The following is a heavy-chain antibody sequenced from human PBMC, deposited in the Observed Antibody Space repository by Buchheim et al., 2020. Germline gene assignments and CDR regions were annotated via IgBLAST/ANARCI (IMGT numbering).Heavy chain of an antibody. CDR1: GGSISSGGYY. J-gene: IGHJ4*02. D-gene: IGHD3-22*01. V-gene: IGHV4-31*03. CDR2: IYNGVTN. CDR3: ARAGYYDSRGYLGDFDY. Sequence: VQLQESGPGLVKPSQTLSLTCTVSGGSISSGGYYWNWIRHHPGKGLEWIGYIYNGVTNHYNPSLRSRLIISVDKSENQFSLKLSSVTAADTAVYYCARAGYYDSRGYLGDFDYWGQGTL.